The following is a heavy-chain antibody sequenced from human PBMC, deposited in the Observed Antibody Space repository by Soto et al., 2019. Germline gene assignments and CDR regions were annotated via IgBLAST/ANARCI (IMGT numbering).Heavy chain of an antibody. D-gene: IGHD2-15*01. J-gene: IGHJ4*02. CDR1: GYTFTGYY. CDR3: ARGRDCRGGSCYSLEKAY. V-gene: IGHV1-2*04. Sequence: QVQLVQSGAEVKKPGASVKVSCKASGYTFTGYYMHWVRQAPGQGLEWMGWINPNSGGTNYAQKFQGWVTMTRDTSISTAYMELSRLRSDDTAVYYCARGRDCRGGSCYSLEKAYWGQGTLVTVSS. CDR2: INPNSGGT.